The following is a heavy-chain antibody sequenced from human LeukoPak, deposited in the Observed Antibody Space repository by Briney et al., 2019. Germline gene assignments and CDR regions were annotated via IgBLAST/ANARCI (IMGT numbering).Heavy chain of an antibody. CDR2: ISAYNGNT. D-gene: IGHD6-6*01. Sequence: ASVKVSCKASGYTFISYGISWVRQAPGQGLEWMGWISAYNGNTNYAQKLQGRVTMTTDTSTSTAYMELKRLRSDGTAVYYCARAVGSLAARRYFDLWGRGTLVTVSS. CDR3: ARAVGSLAARRYFDL. CDR1: GYTFISYG. V-gene: IGHV1-18*01. J-gene: IGHJ2*01.